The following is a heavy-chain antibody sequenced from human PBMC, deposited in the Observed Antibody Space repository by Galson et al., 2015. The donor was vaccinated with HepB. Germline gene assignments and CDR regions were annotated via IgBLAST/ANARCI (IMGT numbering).Heavy chain of an antibody. CDR2: IYYSGST. D-gene: IGHD3-10*01. CDR1: GGSISSYY. Sequence: ETLSLTCTVSGGSISSYYWSWIRQPPGKGLEWIGYIYYSGSTNYNPSLKSRVTISVDTSKNQFSLKLSSVTAADTAVYYCARLVKVRGVITHFDYWGQGTLVTVSS. J-gene: IGHJ4*02. V-gene: IGHV4-59*08. CDR3: ARLVKVRGVITHFDY.